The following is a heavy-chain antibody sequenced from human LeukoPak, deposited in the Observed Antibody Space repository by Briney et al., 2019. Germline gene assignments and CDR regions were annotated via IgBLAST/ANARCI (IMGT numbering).Heavy chain of an antibody. V-gene: IGHV3-7*01. J-gene: IGHJ4*02. D-gene: IGHD1-26*01. CDR1: GFTFSSYW. Sequence: GGSLSLSCAASGFTFSSYWMSWVRQAPGKGLEWVANINQHGSESYYVDSVKGRFIISRDNAKNSLYLQMNSLRAEDTAVYYCARVRSYGEFDYWGQGTLVTVSS. CDR2: INQHGSES. CDR3: ARVRSYGEFDY.